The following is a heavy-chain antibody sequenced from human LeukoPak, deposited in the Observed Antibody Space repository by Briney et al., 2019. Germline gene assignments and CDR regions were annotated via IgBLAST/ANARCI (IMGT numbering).Heavy chain of an antibody. J-gene: IGHJ3*02. V-gene: IGHV3-21*01. CDR2: ISSSSSYI. Sequence: GGSLGLSCAASGFTFSSYSMNWVRKAPGKGLEWVSSISSSSSYIYYADSVKGRFTISRDNAKNSLYLQMNSLRAEDTAVYYCAGVGASHAFDIWGQGTMVTVSS. D-gene: IGHD1-26*01. CDR1: GFTFSSYS. CDR3: AGVGASHAFDI.